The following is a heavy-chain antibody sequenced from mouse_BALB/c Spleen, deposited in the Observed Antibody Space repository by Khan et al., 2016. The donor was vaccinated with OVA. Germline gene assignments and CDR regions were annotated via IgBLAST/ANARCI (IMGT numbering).Heavy chain of an antibody. J-gene: IGHJ2*01. D-gene: IGHD1-1*01. CDR1: GYTFINYW. V-gene: IGHV1-7*01. Sequence: QVQLKESGAELAKPGASVKLSCRASGYTFINYWILWVKQRPGQGLEWIGYINPSTAYTEYNQNFKDKATLTADKSSRTAYMQLSSLTSEDSAVYCGARRGRRWDFDYWGQGTTLTVSS. CDR2: INPSTAYT. CDR3: ARRGRRWDFDY.